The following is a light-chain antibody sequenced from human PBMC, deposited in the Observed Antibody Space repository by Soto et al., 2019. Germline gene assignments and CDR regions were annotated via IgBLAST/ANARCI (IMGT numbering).Light chain of an antibody. Sequence: EILLTQSLRIVTLYTGARATLSCRASESVSSYLAWYQQKRGQAPRLLIYDASNRATGIPARFSGSGSGTDFTLTISSLEPEDFADYCWQQGSNLPTFGQGTKVDI. CDR1: ESVSSY. J-gene: IGKJ1*01. V-gene: IGKV3-11*01. CDR3: QQGSNLPT. CDR2: DAS.